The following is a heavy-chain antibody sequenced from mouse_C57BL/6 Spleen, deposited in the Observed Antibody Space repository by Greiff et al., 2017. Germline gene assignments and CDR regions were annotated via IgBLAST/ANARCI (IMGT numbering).Heavy chain of an antibody. V-gene: IGHV3-6*01. J-gene: IGHJ3*01. CDR2: ISYDGSN. CDR1: GYSITSGYY. D-gene: IGHD2-1*01. CDR3: ARRGGNSAWFAY. Sequence: EVKLQESGPGLVKPSQSLSLTCSVTGYSITSGYYWNWIRQFPGNKLEWMGYISYDGSNNYNPSLKNRISITRDTSKNQFFLKLNSVTTEDTATYYCARRGGNSAWFAYWGQGTLVTVSA.